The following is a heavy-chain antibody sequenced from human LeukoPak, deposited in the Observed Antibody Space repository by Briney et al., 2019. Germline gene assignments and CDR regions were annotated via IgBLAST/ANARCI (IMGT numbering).Heavy chain of an antibody. CDR3: VREARGYHYTYFDY. J-gene: IGHJ4*02. V-gene: IGHV3-13*01. Sequence: GGSLRLSCTASGFTLGSHDLHWVRQIPGQGLEWVAAVSSGFHAFFADSVQGRFTVSREDARNSLYLQMNSLRAGDTAVYYCVREARGYHYTYFDYWGQGTLVTVSS. D-gene: IGHD5-18*01. CDR2: VSSGFHA. CDR1: GFTLGSHD.